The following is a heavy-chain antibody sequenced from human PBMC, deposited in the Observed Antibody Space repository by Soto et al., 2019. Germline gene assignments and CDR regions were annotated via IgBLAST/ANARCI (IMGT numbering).Heavy chain of an antibody. D-gene: IGHD6-6*01. J-gene: IGHJ4*02. Sequence: EVQLLESGGGLVQPGGSLRLSCAASGFTFNSYAMSWVRQAPGKGLEWVSGISGSGVSTYYADSVKGRFTISRDNSKSTLYLQMNSLRAEDTAVYYCAKDRERIATRSIDYWGQGTLVTVSS. V-gene: IGHV3-23*01. CDR2: ISGSGVST. CDR3: AKDRERIATRSIDY. CDR1: GFTFNSYA.